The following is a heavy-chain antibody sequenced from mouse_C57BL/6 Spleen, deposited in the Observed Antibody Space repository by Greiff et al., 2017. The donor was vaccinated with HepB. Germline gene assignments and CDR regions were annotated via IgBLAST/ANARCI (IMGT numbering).Heavy chain of an antibody. Sequence: EVKLVESGGGLVKPGGSLKLSCAASGFTFSGYGMHWVRQAPEKGLEWVAYISSGSSTIYYADTVKGRFTISRDNAKNTLFLQMTSLRSEDTAMYYCARGTDYFDYWGQGTTLTVSS. CDR1: GFTFSGYG. CDR2: ISSGSSTI. CDR3: ARGTDYFDY. J-gene: IGHJ2*01. V-gene: IGHV5-17*01. D-gene: IGHD3-3*01.